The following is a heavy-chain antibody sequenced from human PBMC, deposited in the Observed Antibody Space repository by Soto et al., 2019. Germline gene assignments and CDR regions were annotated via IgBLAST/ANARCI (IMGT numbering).Heavy chain of an antibody. CDR1: GGCISSYY. Sequence: QVQLQESGPGVLKPSETLSLTCTVSGGCISSYYWSWIRQPAGKGLEWIGRIYTSGSTNYNPSLKSRVTMSVDTSKNQFSLKLSSVTAADTAVYSCARACSSNSCYDVFDYWGQGTLVTVTS. CDR3: ARACSSNSCYDVFDY. D-gene: IGHD2-2*01. CDR2: IYTSGST. V-gene: IGHV4-4*07. J-gene: IGHJ4*02.